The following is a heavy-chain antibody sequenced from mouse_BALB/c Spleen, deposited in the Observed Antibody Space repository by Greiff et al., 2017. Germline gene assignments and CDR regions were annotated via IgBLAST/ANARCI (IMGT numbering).Heavy chain of an antibody. D-gene: IGHD2-1*01. CDR1: GYSFTGYT. CDR3: ARARDYGNYGDYYAMDY. Sequence: VQLQQSGPELVKPGASMKISCKASGYSFTGYTMNWVKQSHGKNLEWIGLINPYNGGTSYNQKFKGKATLTVDKSSSTAYMELLSLTSEDSAVYYCARARDYGNYGDYYAMDYWGQGTSVTVSS. J-gene: IGHJ4*01. CDR2: INPYNGGT. V-gene: IGHV1-18*01.